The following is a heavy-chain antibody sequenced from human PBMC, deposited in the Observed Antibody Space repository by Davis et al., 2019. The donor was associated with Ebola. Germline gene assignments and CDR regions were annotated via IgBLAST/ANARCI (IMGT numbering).Heavy chain of an antibody. V-gene: IGHV3-7*03. D-gene: IGHD2-21*01. Sequence: PGGSLRLSCAASDVTFSSRGMYWFRQPPGRGLEWVANIKGDGSQRFYVDSVRGRFTISRDNSKNSLYLQMSSLRVEETAIYYCAGGIVVVRTDAFDVWGQGTAVTVSS. J-gene: IGHJ3*01. CDR2: IKGDGSQR. CDR3: AGGIVVVRTDAFDV. CDR1: DVTFSSRG.